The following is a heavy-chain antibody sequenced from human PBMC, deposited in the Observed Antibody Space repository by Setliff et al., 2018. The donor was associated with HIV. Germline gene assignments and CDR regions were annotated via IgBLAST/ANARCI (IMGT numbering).Heavy chain of an antibody. Sequence: SETLSLTCAVYGGSFSGYYWSWIRQPPGKGLEWIGEINHSGSTNYNPSLKSRVTISVDTSKNQFSLKLSSVTAADTAVYYCARDIHSSPWYGVGGMDVWGQGTTVTVSS. CDR1: GGSFSGYY. J-gene: IGHJ6*02. D-gene: IGHD6-13*01. CDR2: INHSGST. V-gene: IGHV4-34*01. CDR3: ARDIHSSPWYGVGGMDV.